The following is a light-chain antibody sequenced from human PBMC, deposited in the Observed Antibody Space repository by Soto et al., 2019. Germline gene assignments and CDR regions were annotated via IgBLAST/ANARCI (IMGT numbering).Light chain of an antibody. CDR3: SSYTSSNTLV. CDR2: EVS. CDR1: SSDVGSYNR. Sequence: QLVLTQPPSVSGSPGQSVTISCTGTSSDVGSYNRVSWYQQPPGTAPKLMIYEVSNRPSGVPDRFSGSKSGNTASLTISGLQAEDEADYYCSSYTSSNTLVFGGGTKLTVL. V-gene: IGLV2-18*02. J-gene: IGLJ2*01.